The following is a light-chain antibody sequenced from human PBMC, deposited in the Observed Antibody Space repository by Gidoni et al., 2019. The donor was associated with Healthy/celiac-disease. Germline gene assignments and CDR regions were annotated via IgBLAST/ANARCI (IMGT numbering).Light chain of an antibody. CDR3: QQYNNWPPELT. CDR2: GAS. Sequence: EIVMRQSQATLSVSPGERATLSCRASQSVSSNLAWYQQKPDQAPRLLIYGASTRATGIPARFSGSGSGTEFTLTISSLQSEDFAVYYCQQYNNWPPELTFGGGTKVEIK. V-gene: IGKV3-15*01. CDR1: QSVSSN. J-gene: IGKJ4*01.